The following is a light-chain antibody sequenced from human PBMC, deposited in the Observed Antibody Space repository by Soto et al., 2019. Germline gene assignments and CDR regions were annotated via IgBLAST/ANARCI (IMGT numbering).Light chain of an antibody. CDR1: QSVSSTF. Sequence: IVLTQSPGSLSLSPGERATLSCRASQSVSSTFFAWYQQKPGQAPRLLLFGASSRATGIPDRFSGSGSGTDFTLTISRLEPEDFAVYYCQQYGGSPPTYTFGQGTKLEIK. CDR2: GAS. V-gene: IGKV3-20*01. J-gene: IGKJ2*01. CDR3: QQYGGSPPTYT.